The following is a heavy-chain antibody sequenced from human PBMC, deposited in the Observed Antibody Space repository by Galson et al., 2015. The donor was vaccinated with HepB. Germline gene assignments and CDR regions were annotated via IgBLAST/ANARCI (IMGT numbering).Heavy chain of an antibody. CDR1: GFTFSSYS. CDR2: ISSSSSTI. V-gene: IGHV3-48*04. D-gene: IGHD3-22*01. Sequence: SLRLSCAASGFTFSSYSMNWVRQAPGKGLEWVSYISSSSSTIYYADSVKGRFTISRDNAKNSLYLQMNSLRAEDTAVYYCARGRGYSGYDGGIWYDSSGYYLFDYWGQGTLVTVSS. J-gene: IGHJ4*02. CDR3: ARGRGYSGYDGGIWYDSSGYYLFDY.